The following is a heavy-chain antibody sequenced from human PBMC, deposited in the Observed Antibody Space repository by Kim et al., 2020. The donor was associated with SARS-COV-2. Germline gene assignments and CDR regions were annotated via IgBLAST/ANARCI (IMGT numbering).Heavy chain of an antibody. CDR2: IYWDDDK. CDR3: AHRGLLWFREYYFDY. V-gene: IGHV2-5*02. CDR1: GFSLSTSGVG. J-gene: IGHJ4*02. Sequence: SGPTLVNPTQTLTLTCTFSGFSLSTSGVGVGWIRQPPGKALEWLALIYWDDDKRYSPSLKCRLTITTDTSKNQVVLTMTNMDPVDTATYYCAHRGLLWFREYYFDYWGQGTLVTVSS. D-gene: IGHD3-10*01.